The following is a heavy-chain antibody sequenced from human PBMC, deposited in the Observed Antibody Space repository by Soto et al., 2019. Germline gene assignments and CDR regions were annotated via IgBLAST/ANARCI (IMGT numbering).Heavy chain of an antibody. CDR3: ARERAYYYDSSGFYYYGMDV. CDR1: GFTFSSYW. D-gene: IGHD3-22*01. CDR2: IKQDGSEK. V-gene: IGHV3-7*05. J-gene: IGHJ6*02. Sequence: GGSLRLSCAASGFTFSSYWMSWVRQAPGKGLEWVDNIKQDGSEKYYVDSVKGRFTISRDNAKNSLYLQMNSLRAEDTAVYYCARERAYYYDSSGFYYYGMDVWGQGTTVTVSS.